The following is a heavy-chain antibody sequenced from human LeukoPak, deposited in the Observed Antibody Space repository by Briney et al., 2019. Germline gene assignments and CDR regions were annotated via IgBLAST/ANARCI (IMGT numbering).Heavy chain of an antibody. J-gene: IGHJ6*02. D-gene: IGHD2-21*02. CDR3: ARAYCGGDCYLPLHYYGMDV. Sequence: PGGSLRLSCAASGFTFSSYWMHWVRQAPGKGLVWVSRINSDGSSTSYADSVKGRFTISRDNAKNTLYLQMNSLRAEDTAVYYCARAYCGGDCYLPLHYYGMDVWAKGPRSPSP. CDR2: INSDGSST. CDR1: GFTFSSYW. V-gene: IGHV3-74*01.